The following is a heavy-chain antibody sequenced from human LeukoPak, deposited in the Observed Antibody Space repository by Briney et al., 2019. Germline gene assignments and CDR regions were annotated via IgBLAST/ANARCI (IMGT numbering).Heavy chain of an antibody. V-gene: IGHV3-64D*06. Sequence: GGSLRLSCSASGFTFSSYAMHWVRQAPGRGLEYVSGISINGGSTDYADSVKGRFTISRDNSKNTVYLQMSSLRAEDTAVYYCVKESRVVRGVIMDAFDMWGQGTMVTVSS. CDR2: ISINGGST. D-gene: IGHD3-10*01. J-gene: IGHJ3*02. CDR1: GFTFSSYA. CDR3: VKESRVVRGVIMDAFDM.